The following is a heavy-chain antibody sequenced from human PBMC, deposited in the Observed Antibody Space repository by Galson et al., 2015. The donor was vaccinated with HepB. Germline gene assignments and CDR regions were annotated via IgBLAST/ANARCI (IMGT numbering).Heavy chain of an antibody. D-gene: IGHD2-8*01. Sequence: PALVTPTQTLTLTCTFSGFSLSTSGMCVSWIRQPPGMALEWLARIDWGDDKYYSTSLKTRLTISKDTSKNQVVLTMTNMDPVDTATYYCARISIGMVYAHVGSFDYWGQGTLVTVSS. CDR1: GFSLSTSGMC. V-gene: IGHV2-70*11. CDR3: ARISIGMVYAHVGSFDY. CDR2: IDWGDDK. J-gene: IGHJ4*02.